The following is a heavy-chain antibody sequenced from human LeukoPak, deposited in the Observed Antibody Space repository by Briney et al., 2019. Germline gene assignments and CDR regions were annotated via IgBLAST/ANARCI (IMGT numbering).Heavy chain of an antibody. CDR3: AREGQAAGTFNWFDP. V-gene: IGHV4-4*09. CDR1: GGSISSYY. Sequence: PSETLSLTCTVCGGSISSYYWSWIRQPPGKGLEWIGYIYTSGSTNYNPSLKSRVTISVDTSKNQFSLKLSSVTAADTAVYYCAREGQAAGTFNWFDPWGQGTLVTVSS. CDR2: IYTSGST. D-gene: IGHD6-13*01. J-gene: IGHJ5*02.